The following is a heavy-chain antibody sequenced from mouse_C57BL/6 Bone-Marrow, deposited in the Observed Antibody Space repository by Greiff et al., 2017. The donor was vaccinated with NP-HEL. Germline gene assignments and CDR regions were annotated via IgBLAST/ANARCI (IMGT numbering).Heavy chain of an antibody. D-gene: IGHD2-13*01. J-gene: IGHJ3*01. CDR3: ARANGDAWFAY. V-gene: IGHV5-4*03. CDR1: GFTFSSYA. CDR2: ISDGGSYT. Sequence: EVKLVESGGGLVKPGGSLKLSCAASGFTFSSYAMSWVRQTPEKRLEWVATISDGGSYTYYPDNVKGRFTISRDNAKNNLYLQMSHLKSEDTAMYYCARANGDAWFAYWGQGTLVTVSA.